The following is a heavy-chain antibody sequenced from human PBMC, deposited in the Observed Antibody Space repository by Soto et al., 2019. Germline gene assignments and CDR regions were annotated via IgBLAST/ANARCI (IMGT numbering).Heavy chain of an antibody. Sequence: QVQLQESGPGLVKPSQTLSLTCTVSGGSISSGDYYWSWIRQPPGKGLEWIGYIYYSGSTYYNPSLKSRVTIAVDTYKNQFSLKLSAVTAADTVVYYCAGGFRGSYPIDYWGQGTLVTVSS. CDR3: AGGFRGSYPIDY. CDR2: IYYSGST. V-gene: IGHV4-30-4*01. D-gene: IGHD3-16*02. CDR1: GGSISSGDYY. J-gene: IGHJ4*02.